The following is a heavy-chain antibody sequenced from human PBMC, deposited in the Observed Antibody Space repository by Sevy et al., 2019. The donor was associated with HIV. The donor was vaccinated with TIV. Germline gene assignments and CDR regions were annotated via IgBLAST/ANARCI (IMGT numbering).Heavy chain of an antibody. J-gene: IGHJ4*02. CDR3: AKEGGVGAPYYFDY. V-gene: IGHV3-30*18. CDR1: GFTFSSYG. D-gene: IGHD1-26*01. CDR2: ISYDGSNK. Sequence: GESLKISCAASGFTFSSYGMHWVRQAPGKGLEWVAVISYDGSNKYYADSVKGRFTISRDNSKNTLYLQMNSLRAEDTAVYYCAKEGGVGAPYYFDYWGQGTLVTVSS.